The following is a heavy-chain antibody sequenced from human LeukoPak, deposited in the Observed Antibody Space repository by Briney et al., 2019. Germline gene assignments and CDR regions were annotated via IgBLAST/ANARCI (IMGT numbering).Heavy chain of an antibody. CDR3: AKGDIVVVTAIQHAFDI. D-gene: IGHD2-21*02. J-gene: IGHJ3*02. Sequence: SVKVSCKASGGTFSSYAISWVRQAPEQGLEWMGRIIPIFGTANYAQKFQGRVTITADKSTSTAYMELSSLRSEDTAVYYCAKGDIVVVTAIQHAFDIWGQGTMVTVSS. CDR1: GGTFSSYA. CDR2: IIPIFGTA. V-gene: IGHV1-69*06.